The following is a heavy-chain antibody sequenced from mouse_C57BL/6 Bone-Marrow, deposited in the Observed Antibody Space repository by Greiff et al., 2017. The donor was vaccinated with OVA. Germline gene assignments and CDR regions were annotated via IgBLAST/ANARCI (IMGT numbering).Heavy chain of an antibody. V-gene: IGHV1-76*01. D-gene: IGHD2-2*01. CDR2: IYPGSGNT. Sequence: QVQLQQSGAELVRPGASVKLSCKASGYTFTDYYINWVKQRPGQGLEWIARIYPGSGNTYYNEKFKGKATLTAEKSSSTAYMQLSSLTSEDSAVYFCAVGYPWYFDVWGTGTTVTVSS. J-gene: IGHJ1*03. CDR1: GYTFTDYY. CDR3: AVGYPWYFDV.